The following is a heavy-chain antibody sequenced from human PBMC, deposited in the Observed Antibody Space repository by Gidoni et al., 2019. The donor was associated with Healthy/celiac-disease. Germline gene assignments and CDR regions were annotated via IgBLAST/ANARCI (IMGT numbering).Heavy chain of an antibody. CDR1: GFTFSSYA. J-gene: IGHJ3*02. D-gene: IGHD3-3*01. Sequence: VQLLESGGGLVQPGGSLRLSCAASGFTFSSYAISWVRPAPGKGLEWVSAISGSGGSTYYADSVKGRFTISRDNSKNTLYLQMNSLRAEDTAVYYCAKGHHPPSTYYDFWSGYYLGAFDIWGQGTMVTVSS. CDR3: AKGHHPPSTYYDFWSGYYLGAFDI. V-gene: IGHV3-23*01. CDR2: ISGSGGST.